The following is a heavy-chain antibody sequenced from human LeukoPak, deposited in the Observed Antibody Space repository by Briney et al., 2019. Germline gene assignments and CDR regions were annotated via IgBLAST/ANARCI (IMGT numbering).Heavy chain of an antibody. CDR1: GYTFTTYY. J-gene: IGHJ6*03. CDR3: ARDQAIFGVVITYYMDV. CDR2: INPSGGST. Sequence: ASVKVSCKASGYTFTTYYMHWVRQAPGQGLEWMGIINPSGGSTSHAQKFQGRVTMTRDTSTSTVYMELSSLRSEDTAVYYCARDQAIFGVVITYYMDVWGKGTTVTVSS. D-gene: IGHD3-3*01. V-gene: IGHV1-46*01.